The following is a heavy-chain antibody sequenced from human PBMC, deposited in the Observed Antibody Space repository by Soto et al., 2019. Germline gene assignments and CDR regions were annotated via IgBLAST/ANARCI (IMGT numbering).Heavy chain of an antibody. V-gene: IGHV3-7*01. CDR2: IKQDGSEK. D-gene: IGHD3-3*01. Sequence: EVQLVESGGGLVQPGGSLRLSCAASGFTFSSYWMSWVRQAPGKGLEWVANIKQDGSEKYYVDSVKGRFTISRDNAKNSLYLQMNRLRAEDTAVYYCARVGVAYYDFWSGYYMGYYYYYMDVWGKGTTVTVSS. CDR1: GFTFSSYW. CDR3: ARVGVAYYDFWSGYYMGYYYYYMDV. J-gene: IGHJ6*03.